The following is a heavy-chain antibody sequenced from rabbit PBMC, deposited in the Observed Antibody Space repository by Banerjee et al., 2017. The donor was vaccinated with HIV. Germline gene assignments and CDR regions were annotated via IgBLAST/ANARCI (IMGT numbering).Heavy chain of an antibody. CDR3: ARSAYAGISYYNL. Sequence: QEQLVESGGGLVQPGGSLKLSCKASGFDFSSYGVSWVRQAPGKGLEWVGCIYTGSGSTYYASWAKGRFTISKTSSTTVTLQMTSLTAADTATYFCARSAYAGISYYNLRGPGTLVTVS. CDR2: IYTGSGST. J-gene: IGHJ4*01. CDR1: GFDFSSYG. D-gene: IGHD8-1*01. V-gene: IGHV1S45*01.